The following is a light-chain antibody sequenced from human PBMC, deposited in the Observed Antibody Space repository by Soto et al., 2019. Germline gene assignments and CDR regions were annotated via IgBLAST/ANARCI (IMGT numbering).Light chain of an antibody. Sequence: QSALTQPASVSGSPGQSITISCTGTSSDVGGYKYVSWYQQHPGKAPQLMIYEVSNRPSGVPDRFSASKSGNTASLTVSGLQAEDEAHYHCTSYAGNDVYVFGTGTKLTVL. CDR3: TSYAGNDVYV. CDR2: EVS. J-gene: IGLJ1*01. V-gene: IGLV2-8*01. CDR1: SSDVGGYKY.